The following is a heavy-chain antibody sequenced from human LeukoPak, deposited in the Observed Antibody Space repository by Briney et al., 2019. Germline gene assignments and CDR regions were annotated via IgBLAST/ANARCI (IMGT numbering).Heavy chain of an antibody. CDR3: ARADESLVYGMDV. V-gene: IGHV4-4*07. Sequence: SETLSLTCTVSGGSISSYYWSWIRQPAGKGLEWTGRIYTSGSTSYNPSLKSRVTISVDTSKNQFSLKLRSVTAADTAIYYCARADESLVYGMDVWGPGTTVIVSS. J-gene: IGHJ6*02. CDR1: GGSISSYY. CDR2: IYTSGST.